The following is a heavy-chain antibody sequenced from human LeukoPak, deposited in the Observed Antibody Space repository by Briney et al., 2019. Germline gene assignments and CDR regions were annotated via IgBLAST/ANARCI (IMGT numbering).Heavy chain of an antibody. D-gene: IGHD3-3*01. CDR1: GGSVSSGSYY. Sequence: SETLSLTCTVSGGSVSSGSYYWSWIRQPPGEGLEWIGNIYYSGSTNYNPSLKSRVTISVDTPKNQFSLKLSSVTAADTAVYYCARYEDWYFDLWGRGALVTVSS. V-gene: IGHV4-61*01. CDR2: IYYSGST. CDR3: ARYEDWYFDL. J-gene: IGHJ2*01.